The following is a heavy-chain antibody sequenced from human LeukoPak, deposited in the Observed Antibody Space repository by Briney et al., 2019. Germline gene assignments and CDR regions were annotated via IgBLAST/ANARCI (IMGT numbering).Heavy chain of an antibody. Sequence: GGSLRLSCAATGFTFSSYAMTWVRQAPGKGLEWDSAIGGSTYYADSVKGRFTISRDNSENTLYLQMNSLRAEDTAVYYCAKQYSGGWYYFDYWGQGTLVTVSS. CDR1: GFTFSSYA. CDR3: AKQYSGGWYYFDY. D-gene: IGHD6-19*01. CDR2: IGGST. V-gene: IGHV3-23*01. J-gene: IGHJ4*02.